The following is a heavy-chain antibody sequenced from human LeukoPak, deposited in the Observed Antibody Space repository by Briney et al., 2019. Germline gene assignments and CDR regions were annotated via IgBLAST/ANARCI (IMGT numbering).Heavy chain of an antibody. Sequence: SQTLSLTCTVSGGSISSGDYYWSWIRQPPGKGLEWIGYIYYSGSTYYNPSLKSRVTISVDTSKDQFSLKLSSVTAADTAVYYCARGPPTYAFDIWGQGTMVTASS. CDR3: ARGPPTYAFDI. V-gene: IGHV4-30-4*08. J-gene: IGHJ3*02. CDR2: IYYSGST. CDR1: GGSISSGDYY.